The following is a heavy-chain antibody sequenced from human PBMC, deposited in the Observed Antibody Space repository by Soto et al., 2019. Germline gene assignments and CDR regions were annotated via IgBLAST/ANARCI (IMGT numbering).Heavy chain of an antibody. Sequence: EVRLVETGGGLIQPGGSLRLSCAVSGFTVSDTYMNWVRQAPGKVLEWVSVVYSGSATYYADSVKGRFTISRDNSKNTVFLQMNSLRVEDTAVYYCARGKSGWLTFDYWGQGILVTVSS. J-gene: IGHJ4*02. CDR2: VYSGSAT. V-gene: IGHV3-53*02. D-gene: IGHD6-19*01. CDR3: ARGKSGWLTFDY. CDR1: GFTVSDTY.